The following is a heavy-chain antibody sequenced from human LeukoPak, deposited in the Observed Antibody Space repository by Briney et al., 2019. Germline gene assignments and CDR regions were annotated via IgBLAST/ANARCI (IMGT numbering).Heavy chain of an antibody. V-gene: IGHV4-39*07. CDR2: IYYTGDT. J-gene: IGHJ4*02. D-gene: IGHD1-26*01. Sequence: PSETLSLTCTVSGGSISGSSHYWGWIRQPPGKGLEWIGSIYYTGDTYYNPSLKSRATISVDTSENQFSLKMSSVTAADTAVYYCARDPAVRAVGATTGLWNWGQGTLVTVSS. CDR1: GGSISGSSHY. CDR3: ARDPAVRAVGATTGLWN.